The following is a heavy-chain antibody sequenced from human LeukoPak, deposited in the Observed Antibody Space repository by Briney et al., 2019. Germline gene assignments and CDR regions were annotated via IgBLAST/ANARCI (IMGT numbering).Heavy chain of an antibody. D-gene: IGHD2-21*02. CDR2: IYYSGST. J-gene: IGHJ6*02. Sequence: SETLSLTCTVSGDSISNYYWSWIRQPPGKGLEWIGYIYYSGSTNYSPSLKSRVTISVDTPKNQFSLRLNSVTAADTAVYYCARVDGTAYYAMDVWGQGTTVTVSS. V-gene: IGHV4-59*01. CDR1: GDSISNYY. CDR3: ARVDGTAYYAMDV.